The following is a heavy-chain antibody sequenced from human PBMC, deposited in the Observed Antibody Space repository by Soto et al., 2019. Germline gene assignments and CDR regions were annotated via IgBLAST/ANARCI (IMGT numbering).Heavy chain of an antibody. CDR2: IGGSGGKA. V-gene: IGHV3-23*01. CDR3: ATDRGGFAGGWEYFDY. D-gene: IGHD6-19*01. CDR1: RLSFDTFMMSRST. Sequence: PYGCMGLSCAACRLSFDTFMMSRSTMSWVRQAPGNGLQWVSSIGGSGGKAYYADSVKGRFTISRDNSKNTLYLQMNSLSVKDTAFYYCATDRGGFAGGWEYFDYWAQGALVTVSS. J-gene: IGHJ4*02.